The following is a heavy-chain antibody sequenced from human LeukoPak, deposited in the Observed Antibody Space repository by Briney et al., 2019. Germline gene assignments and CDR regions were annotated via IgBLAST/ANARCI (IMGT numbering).Heavy chain of an antibody. V-gene: IGHV3-7*04. D-gene: IGHD5-18*01. J-gene: IGHJ4*02. CDR3: AREVAAAVVTHFDF. CDR2: IKQDGSEE. Sequence: GGSLRLSCAASGFTFISYWMSWVRQAPGKGLEWVANIKQDGSEEYYVDSVKGRSIISRDNAKKSLYLQMNSLRAEDTAVYYCAREVAAAVVTHFDFWGQGTLVTVSS. CDR1: GFTFISYW.